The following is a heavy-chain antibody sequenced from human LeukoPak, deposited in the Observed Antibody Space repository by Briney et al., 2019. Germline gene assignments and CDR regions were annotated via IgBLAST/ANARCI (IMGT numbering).Heavy chain of an antibody. J-gene: IGHJ4*02. V-gene: IGHV4-59*08. CDR1: GGSISSYY. CDR3: ARHSRYHDNSGYYYTFDY. Sequence: SETLSLTCTVSGGSISSYYWSWIRQPPGKGLEWIGYIYYSGSTNYNPSLKSRVTISVDTSKNQFSLKLSSVTAADTAVYYCARHSRYHDNSGYYYTFDYWGQGTLVTVSS. D-gene: IGHD3-22*01. CDR2: IYYSGST.